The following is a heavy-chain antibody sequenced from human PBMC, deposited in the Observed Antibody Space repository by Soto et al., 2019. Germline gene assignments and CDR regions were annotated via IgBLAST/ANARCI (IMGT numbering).Heavy chain of an antibody. Sequence: ASVKVSCKASGYTFTSYGISCVRQAPGQGLEWMGWINAYNGNTKYSQKLQGRVTITRDTSASTAYMELSSLRSEDTAVYYCARDSVGYCSGGSCYSYYYYYMDVWGKGTTVTVSS. D-gene: IGHD2-15*01. CDR3: ARDSVGYCSGGSCYSYYYYYMDV. CDR1: GYTFTSYG. J-gene: IGHJ6*03. V-gene: IGHV1-18*01. CDR2: INAYNGNT.